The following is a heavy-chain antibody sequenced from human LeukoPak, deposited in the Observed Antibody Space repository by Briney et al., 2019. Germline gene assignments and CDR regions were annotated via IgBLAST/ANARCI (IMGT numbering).Heavy chain of an antibody. Sequence: SETMSLTCTVSGGSISSGGYYWSWIRQYPGQGLEWIGYIYYSGSTYYNPSLKSRVTISVDTSKNQFSLKLSSVTAADTAVYYCARTNYGGYLFDYWGQGALVTVPS. CDR1: GGSISSGGYY. CDR3: ARTNYGGYLFDY. D-gene: IGHD5-12*01. V-gene: IGHV4-31*03. J-gene: IGHJ4*02. CDR2: IYYSGST.